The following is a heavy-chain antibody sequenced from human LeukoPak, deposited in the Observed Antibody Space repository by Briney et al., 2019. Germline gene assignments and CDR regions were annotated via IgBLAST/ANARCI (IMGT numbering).Heavy chain of an antibody. J-gene: IGHJ6*03. V-gene: IGHV4-59*08. CDR1: GGSISSYY. D-gene: IGHD3-22*01. CDR2: IYYSGST. Sequence: PSETLSLTCTVSGGSISSYYWSWIRQPPGKGLEWIGYIYYSGSTNYNPSLKSRVTISVDTSKNQFSLKLSSVTAADTAVYYCARQEYSSGYHYYYYMDVWGKGTTVTVSS. CDR3: ARQEYSSGYHYYYYMDV.